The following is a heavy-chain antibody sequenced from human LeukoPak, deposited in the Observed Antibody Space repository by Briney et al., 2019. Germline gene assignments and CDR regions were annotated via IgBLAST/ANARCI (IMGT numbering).Heavy chain of an antibody. J-gene: IGHJ4*02. CDR1: GYTLTELS. CDR2: FDPEDGET. Sequence: ASVKVSCKVSGYTLTELSMHWVRQAPGKGLEWRGGFDPEDGETIYAQKFQGRVTMTEDTSTDTAYMELSSLRSEDTAVYYCATANRYSSKQWPDWWGQGTLVTVSS. D-gene: IGHD6-13*01. V-gene: IGHV1-24*01. CDR3: ATANRYSSKQWPDW.